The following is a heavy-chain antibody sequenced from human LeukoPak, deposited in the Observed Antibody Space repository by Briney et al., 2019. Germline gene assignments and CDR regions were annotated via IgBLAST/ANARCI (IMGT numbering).Heavy chain of an antibody. V-gene: IGHV1-69*06. J-gene: IGHJ6*03. Sequence: GSSVKVSCKASGGTFSSYAISWVRQAPGQGLEWMGGIIPIFGTANYAQKFQGRVTITADKSTSTAYMELSSLRSEDTAVYYCARNYYDSSGYAPYYYYYMDVWGKGTTVTVSS. CDR1: GGTFSSYA. D-gene: IGHD3-22*01. CDR2: IIPIFGTA. CDR3: ARNYYDSSGYAPYYYYYMDV.